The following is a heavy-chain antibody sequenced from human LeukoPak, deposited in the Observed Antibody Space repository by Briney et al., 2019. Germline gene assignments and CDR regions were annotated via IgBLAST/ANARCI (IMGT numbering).Heavy chain of an antibody. CDR2: IDGS. J-gene: IGHJ4*02. V-gene: IGHV3-23*01. D-gene: IGHD3-3*01. CDR1: GFTVSGYA. CDR3: AKGYDFWSGYYDH. Sequence: PGGSLRLSCAASGFTVSGYAMSWVRRAPGKGLEWVSGIDGSAESVKGRFTISRDKSKNTLYLQMNSLRAEDTAVYYCAKGYDFWSGYYDHWGQGTLVTVSS.